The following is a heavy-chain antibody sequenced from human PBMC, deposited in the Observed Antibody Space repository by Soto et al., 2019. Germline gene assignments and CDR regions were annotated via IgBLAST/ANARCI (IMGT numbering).Heavy chain of an antibody. J-gene: IGHJ3*02. Sequence: HPGGSLRLSCAASGSTFSSYDIHWVRQAPGKGLEWVAHISPDGNNAYYADSVKGRFTISRDNAGNTVYLQVNSLRPEDTAVYHCVRGPSHGAFDIWGQGTLVTVSS. CDR2: ISPDGNNA. CDR1: GSTFSSYD. CDR3: VRGPSHGAFDI. V-gene: IGHV3-30-3*01.